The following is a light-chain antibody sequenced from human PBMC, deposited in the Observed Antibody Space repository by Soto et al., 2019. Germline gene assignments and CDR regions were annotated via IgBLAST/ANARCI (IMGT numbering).Light chain of an antibody. V-gene: IGLV2-8*01. J-gene: IGLJ2*01. Sequence: QSALTQAPSASGSPGQSVTIYCTGTSSDVGGYNYVSWYQHHPGKAPKLMIYEVTQRPSGVPDRFSGSKSGSTASLTVSGLQAEDEADYFCSSYAGSNFGVIFGGGTKLTVL. CDR3: SSYAGSNFGVI. CDR1: SSDVGGYNY. CDR2: EVT.